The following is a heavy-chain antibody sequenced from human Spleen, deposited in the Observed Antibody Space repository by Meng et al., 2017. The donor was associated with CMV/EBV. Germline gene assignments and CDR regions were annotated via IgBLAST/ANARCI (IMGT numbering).Heavy chain of an antibody. J-gene: IGHJ4*02. V-gene: IGHV4-34*02. CDR1: GGSFSGYY. Sequence: VQLPQGGAGLLKPSETLSLTCAVYGGSFSGYYWSWIRQPPGKGLEWIGAIYHSGSTSYNPSLQSRVTMFVDTSKNQFSLMLTSVTATDTAVYYCARRRGGSGRDCWGQGTLVTVSS. CDR2: IYHSGST. D-gene: IGHD3-10*01. CDR3: ARRRGGSGRDC.